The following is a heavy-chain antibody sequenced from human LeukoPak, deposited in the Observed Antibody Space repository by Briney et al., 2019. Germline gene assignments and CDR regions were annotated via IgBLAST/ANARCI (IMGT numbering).Heavy chain of an antibody. V-gene: IGHV3-33*01. J-gene: IGHJ4*02. CDR2: IWYDGSNE. D-gene: IGHD1-26*01. Sequence: PGGSLRVSCAASGFTFSSYGMHWVRQAPGKGLEWVAVIWYDGSNEYCADSVKGRFTISRDNSKNTLYLQMNSLRAEDTAVYYCARDHEWGRAYFDYWGQGTLVTVSS. CDR1: GFTFSSYG. CDR3: ARDHEWGRAYFDY.